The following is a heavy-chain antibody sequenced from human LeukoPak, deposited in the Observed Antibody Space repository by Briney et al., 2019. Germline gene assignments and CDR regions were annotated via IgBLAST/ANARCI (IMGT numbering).Heavy chain of an antibody. CDR2: ISAYNGNT. CDR3: ARDLVRYLDWLVDGPTGYYFYP. D-gene: IGHD3-9*01. Sequence: ASVKVSCKTSGYNFSVYAISWVRQAPGQGLEWLGWISAYNGNTNYAQKMRERLTLSTDPATRTAYMELRSLTPADTATYYCARDLVRYLDWLVDGPTGYYFYPWGQGTLVTVYS. J-gene: IGHJ5*02. V-gene: IGHV1-18*01. CDR1: GYNFSVYA.